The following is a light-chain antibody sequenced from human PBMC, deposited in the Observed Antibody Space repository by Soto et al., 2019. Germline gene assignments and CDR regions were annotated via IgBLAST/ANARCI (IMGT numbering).Light chain of an antibody. CDR1: RNDVGGYNY. Sequence: QSALTQPASVSGSPGQSITISCTGTRNDVGGYNYVSWHQQHPGKAPKLLIFDVRNRPSGVSDRFSGSKSGNTASLTISGLQAEDEADYYCTSYTSSGTHIFGGGTKLTVL. CDR3: TSYTSSGTHI. V-gene: IGLV2-14*01. CDR2: DVR. J-gene: IGLJ2*01.